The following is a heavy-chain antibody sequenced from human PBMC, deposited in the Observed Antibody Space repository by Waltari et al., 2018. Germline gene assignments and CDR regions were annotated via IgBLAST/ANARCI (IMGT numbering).Heavy chain of an antibody. D-gene: IGHD6-13*01. CDR1: GFTFSSYA. Sequence: QVQLVESGGGVVQPGRSLRLSCAASGFTFSSYAMHWVRQAPGKGLEWGAVISYDGSNKYYAASVKGRFTISRDNSKNTLYLQMNSLRAEDTAVYYCARTVSSLYGMDVWGQGTTVTVSS. CDR3: ARTVSSLYGMDV. J-gene: IGHJ6*02. CDR2: ISYDGSNK. V-gene: IGHV3-30-3*01.